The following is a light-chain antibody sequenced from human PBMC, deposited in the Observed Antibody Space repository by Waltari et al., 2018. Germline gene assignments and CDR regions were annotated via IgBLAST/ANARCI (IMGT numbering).Light chain of an antibody. CDR1: QDIDTY. CDR2: AAS. Sequence: IQLTQSPSSLSASVGDRVTITCRASQDIDTYLVWHQQRPGKAPNLLIYAASTLQTGVPSRFSGSGTGTDFALTISSLQPEDFATYYCQQLNTYPWTFGQGTRVEL. CDR3: QQLNTYPWT. J-gene: IGKJ1*01. V-gene: IGKV1-9*01.